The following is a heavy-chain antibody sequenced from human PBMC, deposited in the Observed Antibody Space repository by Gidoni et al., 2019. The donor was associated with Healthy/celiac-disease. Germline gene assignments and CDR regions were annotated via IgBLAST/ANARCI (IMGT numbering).Heavy chain of an antibody. CDR2: ISWNSGSI. D-gene: IGHD1-26*01. V-gene: IGHV3-9*01. J-gene: IGHJ3*02. CDR1: GFTFDDYA. CDR3: AKDMRGSYPRGADAFDI. Sequence: EVQLVESGGGLVQPGRSLRLSCAASGFTFDDYAMHWVRQAPGKGLEWVSGISWNSGSIGYADSVKGRFTISRDNAQNSLYLQMNSLRAEDTALYYCAKDMRGSYPRGADAFDIWGQGTMVTVSS.